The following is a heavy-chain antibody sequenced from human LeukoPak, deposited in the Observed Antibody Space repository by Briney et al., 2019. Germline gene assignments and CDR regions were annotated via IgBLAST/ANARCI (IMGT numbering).Heavy chain of an antibody. J-gene: IGHJ6*02. D-gene: IGHD2-2*01. CDR2: ISSSGSTI. CDR1: GFTFSDYY. V-gene: IGHV3-11*01. CDR3: ARDLSEGYCSSTSCPNYCYGMDV. Sequence: PGGSLRLSCAASGFTFSDYYMSWIRQAPGKGLEWVSYISSSGSTIYYADSVKGRFTISRDNAKNSLYLQMNSLRAEDTAVYYCARDLSEGYCSSTSCPNYCYGMDVWGQGTTVTVSS.